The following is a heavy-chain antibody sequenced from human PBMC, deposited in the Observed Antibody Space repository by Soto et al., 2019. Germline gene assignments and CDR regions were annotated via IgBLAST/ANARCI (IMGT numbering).Heavy chain of an antibody. CDR3: AALGSRYCSGGSCYSGPVGGEVRNAFDI. V-gene: IGHV3-48*01. D-gene: IGHD2-15*01. Sequence: GGSLRLSCAASGFTFSSYSMNWVRQAPGKGLEWVSYISSSSSTIYYADSVKGRFTISRDNAKNSLYLQMNSLRAGDTAVYYCAALGSRYCSGGSCYSGPVGGEVRNAFDIWGQGTMVTVSS. J-gene: IGHJ3*02. CDR2: ISSSSSTI. CDR1: GFTFSSYS.